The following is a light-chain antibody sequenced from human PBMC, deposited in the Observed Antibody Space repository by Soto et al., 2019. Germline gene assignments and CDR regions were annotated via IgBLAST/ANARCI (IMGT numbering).Light chain of an antibody. Sequence: QSALTQPPSASGSPGQSVTISCTGTSSDVGGYNYVSWYQQHPGKAPKLMIYEVSKRPSGVPDRFSGSKSGNTASLTVSGLQAEDEADYYCSSYAGSPYDVFGTGTKVTVL. CDR1: SSDVGGYNY. CDR2: EVS. CDR3: SSYAGSPYDV. J-gene: IGLJ1*01. V-gene: IGLV2-8*01.